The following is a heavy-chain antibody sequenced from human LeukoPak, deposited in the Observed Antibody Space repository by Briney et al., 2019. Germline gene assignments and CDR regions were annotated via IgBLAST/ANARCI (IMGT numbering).Heavy chain of an antibody. Sequence: SETLSLTCTVSSDSISSSSFYGGWIRQPPGRWLEWIATISYSGCTYYNPSLRSRVTMSIDTSKNQFSLKLSSVTAADTAVYYRARAPAYCTNGVCSKYYFDYWGQGTLVTVSS. D-gene: IGHD2-8*01. V-gene: IGHV4-39*01. CDR2: ISYSGCT. J-gene: IGHJ4*02. CDR1: SDSISSSSFY. CDR3: ARAPAYCTNGVCSKYYFDY.